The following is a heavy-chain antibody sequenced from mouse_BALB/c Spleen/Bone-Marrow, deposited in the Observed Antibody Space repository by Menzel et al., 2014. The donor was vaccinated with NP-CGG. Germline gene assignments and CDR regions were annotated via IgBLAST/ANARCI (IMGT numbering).Heavy chain of an antibody. V-gene: IGHV2-6-7*01. J-gene: IGHJ4*01. CDR2: IWGDGST. CDR3: ARTLGHYAMDY. D-gene: IGHD4-1*01. Sequence: VQLQQSGPGLVAPSQSLSITCTVSGFSLTGYGVNWVRPPPGKGLEWLGMIWGDGSTDCNSALKSRLSISKDYSKSQVFLKMNSLQTDDTARYYCARTLGHYAMDYWGQGTSVTVSS. CDR1: GFSLTGYG.